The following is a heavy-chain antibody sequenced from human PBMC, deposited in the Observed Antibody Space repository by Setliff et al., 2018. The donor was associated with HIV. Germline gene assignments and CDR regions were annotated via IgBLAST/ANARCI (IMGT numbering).Heavy chain of an antibody. CDR1: GYLFTSYD. J-gene: IGHJ4*02. CDR3: ATVFYYDSESFSLDY. CDR2: ASPNRRNT. Sequence: GASVKVSCKASGYLFTSYDINWVRQAAGQGLEWLGWASPNRRNTGYAQKFQGRLNITRNSAINTVYMELSGLRSDDTAMYYCATVFYYDSESFSLDYWGQGMLVTVSS. V-gene: IGHV1-8*03. D-gene: IGHD3-10*01.